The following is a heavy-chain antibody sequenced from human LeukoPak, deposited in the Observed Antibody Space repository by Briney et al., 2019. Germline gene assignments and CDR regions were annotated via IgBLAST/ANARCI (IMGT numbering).Heavy chain of an antibody. CDR2: ITGSGGSP. D-gene: IGHD3-22*01. Sequence: GGSLRLSCAASGFTFSSYAMSWVRQAPGKGLEWVSAITGSGGSPYYADSVKGRFTISRDNSKNTLYLQMNSLRAEDTAIYYCARENWVYNWKYDSSGSGINYWGQGTLVTVSS. CDR3: ARENWVYNWKYDSSGSGINY. J-gene: IGHJ4*02. CDR1: GFTFSSYA. V-gene: IGHV3-23*01.